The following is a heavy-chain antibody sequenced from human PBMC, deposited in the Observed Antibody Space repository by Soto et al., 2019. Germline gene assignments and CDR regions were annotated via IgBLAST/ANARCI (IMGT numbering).Heavy chain of an antibody. V-gene: IGHV2-26*01. CDR3: ARMDGDYNYYAMDV. CDR2: FFSDAER. CDR1: GFSLTNPRMG. Sequence: QVTLKESGPVLVKPTETLTLTCTVSGFSLTNPRMGVSWIRQPPGKPLEWLAHFFSDAERSYSASMQSRLTMSTETSGSQVVLTMTNMDPVDTATYFCARMDGDYNYYAMDVWGQGTTVTVSS. D-gene: IGHD4-17*01. J-gene: IGHJ6*02.